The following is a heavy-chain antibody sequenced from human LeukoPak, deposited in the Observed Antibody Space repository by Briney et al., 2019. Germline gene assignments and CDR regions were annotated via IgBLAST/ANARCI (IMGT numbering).Heavy chain of an antibody. CDR3: ARSLYYYYMDV. J-gene: IGHJ6*03. V-gene: IGHV3-30*03. Sequence: GGSLRLSCAASGFTFSSYWMSWVRQAPGKGLEWVAVISFDRSDKYYADSVKGRFSISRDNAKNSLYLQMNSLRAEDTALYYCARSLYYYYMDVWAKGTTVTVSS. CDR1: GFTFSSYW. CDR2: ISFDRSDK.